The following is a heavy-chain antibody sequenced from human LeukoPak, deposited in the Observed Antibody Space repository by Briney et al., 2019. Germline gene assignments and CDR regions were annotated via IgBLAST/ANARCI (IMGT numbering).Heavy chain of an antibody. CDR2: IYPGDSDT. CDR3: ARHAYCSSTSCYVDY. D-gene: IGHD2-2*01. V-gene: IGHV5-51*01. CDR1: GYSFTSYW. Sequence: GESLKISCKGSGYSFTSYWIGWVRQLPGKGLEWMGIIYPGDSDTRYSPSFQGQVTISADKSISTAYLQWSSLKASDTAMYYCARHAYCSSTSCYVDYWGQGTLVTVSS. J-gene: IGHJ4*02.